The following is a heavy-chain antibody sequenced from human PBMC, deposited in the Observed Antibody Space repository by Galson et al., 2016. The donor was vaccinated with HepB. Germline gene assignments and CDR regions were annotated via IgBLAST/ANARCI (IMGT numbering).Heavy chain of an antibody. CDR2: ITPSSSYI. CDR1: GFTFNTYT. V-gene: IGHV3-21*01. J-gene: IGHJ4*02. CDR3: ARERLDYTSTSGIDY. Sequence: SLRLSCAASGFTFNTYTMNWVRQAPGKGLEWLSSITPSSSYILYADSVKGRFTISRDNAKNSLFLQMNSLRAEDTAVYYCARERLDYTSTSGIDYWGQRTLVTVSS. D-gene: IGHD6-6*01.